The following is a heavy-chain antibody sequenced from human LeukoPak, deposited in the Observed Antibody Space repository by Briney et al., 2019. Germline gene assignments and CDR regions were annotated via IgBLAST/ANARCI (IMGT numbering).Heavy chain of an antibody. D-gene: IGHD3-10*01. J-gene: IGHJ4*02. CDR3: AKARSPVDYYGSGSCLDY. Sequence: GGSLRLSCAASGFIFENYAMHWVRQAPGKGLEWVSGINWNSDTITYADSMRGRFIISRVNTKNSLYLQMNSLRPEDTALYYCAKARSPVDYYGSGSCLDYWGQGTLVTVSS. CDR1: GFIFENYA. CDR2: INWNSDTI. V-gene: IGHV3-9*01.